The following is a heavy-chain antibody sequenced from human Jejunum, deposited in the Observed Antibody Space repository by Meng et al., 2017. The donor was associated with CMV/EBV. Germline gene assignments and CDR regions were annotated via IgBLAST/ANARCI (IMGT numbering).Heavy chain of an antibody. CDR3: ARLDSSGHYDDC. D-gene: IGHD3-22*01. J-gene: IGHJ4*02. CDR1: GFAFRRPS. Sequence: SGFAFRRPSLSRFRQAAGKVLRCVAAISGSGHSTFYADSVEDRFTISGDNSKNTLHLQMHSLRAEDTAVYYCARLDSSGHYDDCLGQGALVTVSS. V-gene: IGHV3-23*01. CDR2: ISGSGHST.